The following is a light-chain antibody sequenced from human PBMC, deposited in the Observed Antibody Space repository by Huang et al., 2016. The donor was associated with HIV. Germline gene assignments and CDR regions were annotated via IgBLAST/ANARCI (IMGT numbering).Light chain of an antibody. CDR2: DTA. Sequence: EIVMTQSPATLSVSPGERATLSCRASQSVSTKLAWYQQKPGQAPRLLIYDTATSATGIPARFSGTGSGTEFTLTISSLQSEDFAVYYWQQYNNWPPLTFGGGTKVEIK. CDR3: QQYNNWPPLT. V-gene: IGKV3-15*01. J-gene: IGKJ4*01. CDR1: QSVSTK.